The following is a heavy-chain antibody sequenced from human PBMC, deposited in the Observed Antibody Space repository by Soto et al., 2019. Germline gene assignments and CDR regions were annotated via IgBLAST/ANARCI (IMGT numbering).Heavy chain of an antibody. CDR3: AREGCSSTTCYIPYTWFDP. J-gene: IGHJ5*02. CDR1: GGTFSHYA. V-gene: IGHV1-69*01. Sequence: QVQLVQSGAEVKKPGSSVKVSCKASGGTFSHYAINWVRQAPGQGLEWMGGIIPIIASATYAQKFQGRVTITADESTTTAYMELSSLTSEDTAVYYCAREGCSSTTCYIPYTWFDPWCQGTLVTVSS. CDR2: IIPIIASA. D-gene: IGHD2-2*02.